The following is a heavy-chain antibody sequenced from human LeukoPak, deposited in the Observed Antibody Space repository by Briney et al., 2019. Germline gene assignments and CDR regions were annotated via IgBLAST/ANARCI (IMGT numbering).Heavy chain of an antibody. J-gene: IGHJ4*02. CDR1: GYTFTGYY. Sequence: ASVKVSCKASGYTFTGYYMHWVRQAPGQGLEWMGRINPNSGGTNYAQKFQGRVTMTRDTSISTAYMELSRLRSDDTAVYYCARDRAGITIFGVVRNRQRTGIDYWGQGTLVTVSS. CDR3: ARDRAGITIFGVVRNRQRTGIDY. CDR2: INPNSGGT. V-gene: IGHV1-2*06. D-gene: IGHD3-3*01.